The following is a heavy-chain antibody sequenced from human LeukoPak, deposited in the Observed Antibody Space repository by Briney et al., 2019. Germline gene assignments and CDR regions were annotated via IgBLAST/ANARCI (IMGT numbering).Heavy chain of an antibody. CDR2: VDWDGDK. CDR3: ARGPIAAAGSAD. V-gene: IGHV2-70*11. Sequence: SGPALVRPTQTLTLTCTFSGFSLSTSGMCVSWIRQPPGKALEWLARVDWDGDKYYSTSLKTRLTISKDPSKNQVVLTMTNMDPVDTATYYCARGPIAAAGSADLGQGTLVTVSS. CDR1: GFSLSTSGMC. D-gene: IGHD6-13*01. J-gene: IGHJ4*02.